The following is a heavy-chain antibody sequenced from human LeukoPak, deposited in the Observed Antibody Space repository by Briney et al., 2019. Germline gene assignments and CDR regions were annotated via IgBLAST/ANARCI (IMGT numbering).Heavy chain of an antibody. CDR1: GGTFSSYA. J-gene: IGHJ3*02. CDR2: IIPIFGTA. CDR3: ARERGRTVVVTATVAFDI. D-gene: IGHD2-21*02. V-gene: IGHV1-69*13. Sequence: SMKVSCKASGGTFSSYAISWARQAPGQGLEWMGGIIPIFGTANYAQKFQGRVTITADESTSTAYMELSSLRSEDTAVYYCARERGRTVVVTATVAFDIWGQGTMVTVSS.